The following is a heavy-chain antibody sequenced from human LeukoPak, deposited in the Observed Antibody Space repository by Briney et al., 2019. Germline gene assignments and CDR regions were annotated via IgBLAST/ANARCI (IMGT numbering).Heavy chain of an antibody. Sequence: PSETLSLTCTVPGGSISSGDYYWSWIRQPPGKGLEWIGYIYYSGSTYYNPSLKSRVTISVDTSKNQFSLKLSSVTAADTAVYYCARALFGKGAFDIWGQGTMVTVSS. J-gene: IGHJ3*02. V-gene: IGHV4-30-4*01. CDR3: ARALFGKGAFDI. CDR2: IYYSGST. CDR1: GGSISSGDYY. D-gene: IGHD3-3*01.